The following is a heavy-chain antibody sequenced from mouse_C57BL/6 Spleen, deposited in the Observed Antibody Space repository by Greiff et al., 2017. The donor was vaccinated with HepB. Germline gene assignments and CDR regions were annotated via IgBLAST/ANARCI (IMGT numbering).Heavy chain of an antibody. CDR3: ARSGDYYAMDY. Sequence: VQLQQSGAELVKPGASVKISCKASGYAFSSYWMNWVKQRPGKGLEWIGQIYPGDGDTNYNGKFKGKATLTADKSSSTAYMPLSSLTSEDSAVYFCARSGDYYAMDYWGQGTSVTVSS. D-gene: IGHD3-1*01. CDR2: IYPGDGDT. V-gene: IGHV1-80*01. J-gene: IGHJ4*01. CDR1: GYAFSSYW.